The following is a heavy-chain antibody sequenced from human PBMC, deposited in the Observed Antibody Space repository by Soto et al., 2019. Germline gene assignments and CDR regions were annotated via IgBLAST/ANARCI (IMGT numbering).Heavy chain of an antibody. J-gene: IGHJ5*02. CDR3: AKDRSTMRWFDP. CDR1: GASVRSYH. Sequence: QVRLQESGPGLVKPSETLSLTCAVSGASVRSYHWSWIRQAAGKGLEWIGRIQMSGTTNYNPSLKTRVTMALDTSKNEVSLRMTSVTYADTAVYFCAKDRSTMRWFDPWGKGILVTVSS. D-gene: IGHD1-1*01. CDR2: IQMSGTT. V-gene: IGHV4-4*07.